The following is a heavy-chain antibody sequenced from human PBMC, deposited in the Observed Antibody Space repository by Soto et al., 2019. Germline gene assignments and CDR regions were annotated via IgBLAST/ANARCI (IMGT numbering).Heavy chain of an antibody. D-gene: IGHD2-15*01. CDR3: ARAPYCSGGSCKKYNWFDP. Sequence: SVKVSCKASGGTFSSYAISWVRQAPGQGLEWMGGIIPIFGTANYAQKFQGRVTITADESTSTAYMELSSLRSEDTAVYYCARAPYCSGGSCKKYNWFDPWGQGTLVTVSS. V-gene: IGHV1-69*13. J-gene: IGHJ5*02. CDR1: GGTFSSYA. CDR2: IIPIFGTA.